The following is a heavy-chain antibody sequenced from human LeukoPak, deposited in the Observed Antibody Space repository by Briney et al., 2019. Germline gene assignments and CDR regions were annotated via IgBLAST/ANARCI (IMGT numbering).Heavy chain of an antibody. CDR2: IAHDGSNK. V-gene: IGHV3-30*03. D-gene: IGHD1-26*01. Sequence: TGGSLRLSCAASGFTFSNYVMQWVRQAPGKGLEWVALIAHDGSNKYYADSVKGRFTISRDNSKNTLYLQMNSLRSEDTAVYYCASRSGSYYKPRNNWFDPWGQGTLVTVSS. CDR3: ASRSGSYYKPRNNWFDP. J-gene: IGHJ5*02. CDR1: GFTFSNYV.